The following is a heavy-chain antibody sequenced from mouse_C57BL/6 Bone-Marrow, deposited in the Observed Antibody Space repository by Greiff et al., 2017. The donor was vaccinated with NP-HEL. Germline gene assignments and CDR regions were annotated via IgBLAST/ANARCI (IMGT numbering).Heavy chain of an antibody. CDR3: ARGYGSPYYFDY. D-gene: IGHD1-1*01. V-gene: IGHV1-63*01. CDR2: IYPGGGYT. CDR1: GYTFTNYW. J-gene: IGHJ2*01. Sequence: VQLQESGAELVRPGPSVKMSCKASGYTFTNYWIGWAKQRPGHGLEWIGDIYPGGGYTNYNEKFKGKATLTADKSSSTAYMQFSSLTSEDSAIYYCARGYGSPYYFDYWGQGTTLTVSS.